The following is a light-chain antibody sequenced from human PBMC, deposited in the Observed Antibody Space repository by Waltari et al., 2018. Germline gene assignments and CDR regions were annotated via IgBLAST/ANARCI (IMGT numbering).Light chain of an antibody. CDR2: KTS. J-gene: IGKJ2*01. V-gene: IGKV1-33*01. CDR1: QDIGGY. Sequence: DIQLTQSPSSLAASVGDRVTLTCRASQDIGGYLTWYQQQPGKAPKLLIYKTSILKTGVPSRFSGGSSRIDYTLTITNLQPEDIATYYCQYYDNLPMFTFGPGTKVEIK. CDR3: QYYDNLPMFT.